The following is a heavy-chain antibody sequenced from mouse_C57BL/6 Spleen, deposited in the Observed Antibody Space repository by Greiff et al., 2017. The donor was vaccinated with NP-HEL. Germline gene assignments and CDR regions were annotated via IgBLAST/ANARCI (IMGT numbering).Heavy chain of an antibody. CDR1: GYTFTGYW. V-gene: IGHV1-9*01. Sequence: QVQLQQSGAELMKPGASVKLSCKASGYTFTGYWIEWVKQRPGHGLEWIGEILPGSGSTNYNEKFKGKATLTADTSSNTAYMPLSSLTTVDSAIDFCAGRGYGDYDFDYWGQGTALTVSS. CDR3: AGRGYGDYDFDY. J-gene: IGHJ2*01. D-gene: IGHD2-13*01. CDR2: ILPGSGST.